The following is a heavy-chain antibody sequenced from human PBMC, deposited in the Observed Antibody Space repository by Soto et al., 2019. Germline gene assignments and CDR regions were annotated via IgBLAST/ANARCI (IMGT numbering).Heavy chain of an antibody. CDR1: GFTFSSYS. Sequence: GGSLRLSCAASGFTFSSYSMNWVRQAPGKGLEWVSYISSSSSTIYYADSVKGRFTISRDNAKNSLYLQMNSLRDEDTAVYYCARELGYCSGGSCPQFDPWGQGTLVTVSS. D-gene: IGHD2-15*01. CDR3: ARELGYCSGGSCPQFDP. CDR2: ISSSSSTI. V-gene: IGHV3-48*02. J-gene: IGHJ5*02.